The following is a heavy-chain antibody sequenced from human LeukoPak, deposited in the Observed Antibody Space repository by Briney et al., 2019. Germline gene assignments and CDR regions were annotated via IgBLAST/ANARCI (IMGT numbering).Heavy chain of an antibody. V-gene: IGHV4-34*01. CDR3: ARHLVVVPAAILRFDP. CDR2: INHSGST. CDR1: GGSFSGYY. D-gene: IGHD2-2*02. Sequence: PSETLSLTCAVYGGSFSGYYWSWVRQPPGKGLEWIGEINHSGSTNYNPSPKSRVTISVDTSKNQFSLKLSSVTAADTAVYYCARHLVVVPAAILRFDPWGQGTLVTVSS. J-gene: IGHJ5*02.